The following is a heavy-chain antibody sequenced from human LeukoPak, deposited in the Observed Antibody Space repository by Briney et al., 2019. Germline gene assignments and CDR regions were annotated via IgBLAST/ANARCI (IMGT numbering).Heavy chain of an antibody. CDR2: INPNSGNT. V-gene: IGHV1-2*02. CDR1: GYTFTGYY. Sequence: ASVKVSCKASGYTFTGYYMHWVRQAPGQGLEWMGWINPNSGNTHYAQKFQDRVTMTRDTSISTAYMELNSLRSDDTAVYYCASAREVSEGYFDYWGQGTLVTVSS. J-gene: IGHJ4*02. CDR3: ASAREVSEGYFDY.